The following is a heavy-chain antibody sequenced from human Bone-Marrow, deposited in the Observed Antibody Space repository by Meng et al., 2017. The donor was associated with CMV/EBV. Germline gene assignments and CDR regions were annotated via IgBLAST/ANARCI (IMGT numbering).Heavy chain of an antibody. CDR2: ISGGGGGT. Sequence: GESLKISCAASGFTFSRFAMTWVRQAPGKGLEWVSAISGGGGGTYYADSVKVRFTISRDNSKNTLYRQLNGLRADDTAVYYCVKEEASRPFFEFWGQGTLVTVSS. V-gene: IGHV3-23*01. D-gene: IGHD6-6*01. J-gene: IGHJ4*02. CDR1: GFTFSRFA. CDR3: VKEEASRPFFEF.